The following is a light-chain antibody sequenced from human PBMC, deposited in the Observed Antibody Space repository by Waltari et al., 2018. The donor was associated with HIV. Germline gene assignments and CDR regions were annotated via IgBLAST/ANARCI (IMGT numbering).Light chain of an antibody. CDR1: NSNIGPNT. CDR2: SNE. CDR3: AAWDDTLNGWV. V-gene: IGLV1-44*01. J-gene: IGLJ3*02. Sequence: SVLTQPPSASGTPGQRVTISCSGSNSNIGPNTGNWYRQLPGTTPQLLIHSNEQRPSGVPDRFSGPKSGTSASLAISGLQSEDEADYYCAAWDDTLNGWVFGGGTKLTVL.